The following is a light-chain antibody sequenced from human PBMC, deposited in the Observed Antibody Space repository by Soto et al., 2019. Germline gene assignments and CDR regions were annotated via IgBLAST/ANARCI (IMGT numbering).Light chain of an antibody. CDR2: GNR. CDR1: SSNIGAGYD. Sequence: QSVLTQPPSVSGAPGQRVTISCTGSSSNIGAGYDVHWYQQIPGKAPKLLIYGNRNRPSGVPDRFSGSKSGTSASLAITGLLAEDEADYYCQSYDSSLSAFYVFGTGTKLTVL. CDR3: QSYDSSLSAFYV. J-gene: IGLJ1*01. V-gene: IGLV1-40*01.